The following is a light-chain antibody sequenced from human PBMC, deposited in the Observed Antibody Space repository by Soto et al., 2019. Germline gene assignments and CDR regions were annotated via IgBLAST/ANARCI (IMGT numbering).Light chain of an antibody. Sequence: DIQMTQSPSSVSASVGDRVTISCRASQGINSRLAWYQQKPGKAPKVLIYAASSLQGGVPSRFSGSGSGTDFTLTISSLQPEDFATYYCQQANSFPWTFDQGTKVEIK. CDR2: AAS. J-gene: IGKJ1*01. V-gene: IGKV1-12*01. CDR3: QQANSFPWT. CDR1: QGINSR.